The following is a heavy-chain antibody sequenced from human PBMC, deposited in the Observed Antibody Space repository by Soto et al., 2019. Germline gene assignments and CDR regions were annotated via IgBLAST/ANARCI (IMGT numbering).Heavy chain of an antibody. CDR2: IYWGADK. D-gene: IGHD5-12*01. V-gene: IGHV2-5*02. J-gene: IGHJ4*02. CDR1: GVPLRPRWGA. CDR3: AQSPRGYAYYFDY. Sequence: QNHLKEVGPTAVEPTPTPPVTFTFPGVPLRPRWGAVGWFRQPPGKALEWLALIYWGADKWYSPSLKSRLTTTDDTSNNQVVLTITNMDPLDSATYYCAQSPRGYAYYFDYWGQGTMVTVSS.